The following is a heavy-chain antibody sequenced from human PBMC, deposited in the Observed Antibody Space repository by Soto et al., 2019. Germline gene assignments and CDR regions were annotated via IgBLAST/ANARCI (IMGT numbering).Heavy chain of an antibody. CDR3: ARLVGATTSGFDY. Sequence: GESLKISCTASGYSFIAYWIGWGRQLPGKGLEWLGVIYPGDSDSRYSPSFQGLVTISADKSVSTAYLQWSSLRASDTAMYYCARLVGATTSGFDYWGQGTLVTVSS. J-gene: IGHJ4*02. V-gene: IGHV5-51*01. D-gene: IGHD1-26*01. CDR1: GYSFIAYW. CDR2: IYPGDSDS.